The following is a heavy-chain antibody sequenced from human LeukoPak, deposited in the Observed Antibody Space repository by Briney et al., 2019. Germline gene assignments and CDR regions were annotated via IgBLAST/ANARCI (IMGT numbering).Heavy chain of an antibody. CDR3: ARDFRSGGSSSRFDP. J-gene: IGHJ5*02. CDR2: IIPILGIA. D-gene: IGHD2-15*01. Sequence: EASVKVSCKASGGTFSSYAISWVRQAPGQGLEWMGRIIPILGIANYAQKFQGRVTITADKSTSTAYMELSSLRSEDTAVYYCARDFRSGGSSSRFDPWGQGTLVTVSS. CDR1: GGTFSSYA. V-gene: IGHV1-69*04.